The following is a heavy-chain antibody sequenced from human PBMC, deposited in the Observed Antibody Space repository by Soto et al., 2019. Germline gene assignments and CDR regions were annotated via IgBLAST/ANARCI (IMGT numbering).Heavy chain of an antibody. D-gene: IGHD3-3*01. Sequence: SSETLSLTCTVSGGSISSGGYYWSWIRQHPGKGLEWIGYIYYSGSTYYNPSLKSRVTISVDTSKNQFSLKLSSVTAADTAVYYCASTALEWLLHNWLDPWGQGTLVTVYS. CDR2: IYYSGST. V-gene: IGHV4-31*03. CDR3: ASTALEWLLHNWLDP. CDR1: GGSISSGGYY. J-gene: IGHJ5*02.